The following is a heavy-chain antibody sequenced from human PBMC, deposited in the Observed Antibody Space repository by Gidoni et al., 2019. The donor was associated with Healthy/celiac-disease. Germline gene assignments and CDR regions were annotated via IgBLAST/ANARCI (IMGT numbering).Heavy chain of an antibody. CDR2: MSLNSGSI. D-gene: IGHD5-12*01. Sequence: EVQLVESGGGLVPPVRSLRLSCAASGFTFDDYAMHWVRQAPGKGLEGGSGMSLNSGSIGYADSVKGRFTIARDNAKNSLYLQRNSLRAEDTALYYCAKDTRGYSGYGYFDYWGQGTLVTVSS. CDR1: GFTFDDYA. V-gene: IGHV3-9*01. CDR3: AKDTRGYSGYGYFDY. J-gene: IGHJ4*02.